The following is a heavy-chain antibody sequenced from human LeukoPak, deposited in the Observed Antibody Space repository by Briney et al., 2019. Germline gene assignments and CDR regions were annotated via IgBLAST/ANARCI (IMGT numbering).Heavy chain of an antibody. CDR1: GGSISSGGYS. CDR3: ARGEQRSRVPAAHFDY. Sequence: SETLSLTCAVSGGSISSGGYSWSWIRQPPGKGLEWIGYIYHSGSTYYNPSLKSRVTISVDRSKNQFSLKLSSVTAADTAVYYCARGEQRSRVPAAHFDYWGQGTLVTASS. J-gene: IGHJ4*02. V-gene: IGHV4-30-2*01. D-gene: IGHD2-2*01. CDR2: IYHSGST.